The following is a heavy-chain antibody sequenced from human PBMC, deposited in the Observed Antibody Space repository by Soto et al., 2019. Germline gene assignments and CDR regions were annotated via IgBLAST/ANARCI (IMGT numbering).Heavy chain of an antibody. Sequence: QVQLVKSGAEVKKPGASVKVSCKASGYTFTSYDINWVRQATGQGLEWMGWMNPNSGNTGYAQKFQGRVTMTRNTSISTAYMELSSLRSVDTAVYYCARVLGVHAVTTLGYWGQGTLVTVSS. CDR1: GYTFTSYD. V-gene: IGHV1-8*01. CDR3: ARVLGVHAVTTLGY. CDR2: MNPNSGNT. J-gene: IGHJ4*02. D-gene: IGHD4-17*01.